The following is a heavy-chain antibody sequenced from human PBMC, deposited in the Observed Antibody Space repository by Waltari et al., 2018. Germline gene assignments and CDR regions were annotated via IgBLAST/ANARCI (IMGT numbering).Heavy chain of an antibody. V-gene: IGHV3-7*01. CDR2: INEDGSAR. CDR3: ARDIPAGNSFLDY. CDR1: GFTFSNYW. D-gene: IGHD2-2*02. Sequence: EVQLVESGGGLVQPGGSLRLSCVVSGFTFSNYWMTWVRQAPGKRLHWVSNINEDGSARSYVDSLSGRFTISRDNAKMSLYLQINSLRAEDTAVYYCARDIPAGNSFLDYWGQGTQVTVSS. J-gene: IGHJ4*02.